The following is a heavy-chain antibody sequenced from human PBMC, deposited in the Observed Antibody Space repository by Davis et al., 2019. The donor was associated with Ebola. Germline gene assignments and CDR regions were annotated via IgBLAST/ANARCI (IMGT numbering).Heavy chain of an antibody. CDR1: GFTYSSYA. V-gene: IGHV3-23*01. CDR2: ISGSSGST. J-gene: IGHJ5*02. CDR3: AREAASGNWFDP. Sequence: GGSLRLSCAVSGFTYSSYAMSWVRQAPGKGLEWVSGISGSSGSTYYADSVKGRFTISRDNAKSTLYLQMNSLTAEDTAMYYCAREAASGNWFDPWGQGTLVTVSS. D-gene: IGHD6-13*01.